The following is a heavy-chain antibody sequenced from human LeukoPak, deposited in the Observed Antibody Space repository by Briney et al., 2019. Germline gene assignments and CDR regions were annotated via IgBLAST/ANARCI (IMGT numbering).Heavy chain of an antibody. V-gene: IGHV4-61*02. CDR1: GGSISSGSYY. CDR2: IYTSGST. J-gene: IGHJ3*02. D-gene: IGHD6-6*01. CDR3: ARETSIAALYAFDT. Sequence: SQTLSLTSTVSGGSISSGSYYWSWIRQPAGKGLEWIGRIYTSGSTNYNPSLKSRVTISVDTSKNQFSLKLSSVTAADTAVYYCARETSIAALYAFDTWGQGTMVTVSS.